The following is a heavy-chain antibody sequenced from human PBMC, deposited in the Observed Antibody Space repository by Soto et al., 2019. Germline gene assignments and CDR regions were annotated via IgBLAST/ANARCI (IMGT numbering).Heavy chain of an antibody. J-gene: IGHJ6*02. Sequence: SETLSLTCTVSGGSISRYYWSWIRQPPGKGLEWIGYMYNTGRTVYNPSFKSRVTISVDRSKNQFSLKLNSVTAADTAVYYCARVPDVWGQGTTVTVSS. V-gene: IGHV4-59*12. CDR2: MYNTGRT. CDR1: GGSISRYY. CDR3: ARVPDV.